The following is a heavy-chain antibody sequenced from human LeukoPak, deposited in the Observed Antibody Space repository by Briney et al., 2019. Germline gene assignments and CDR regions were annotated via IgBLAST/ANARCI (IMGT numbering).Heavy chain of an antibody. CDR3: ARIEYSSSIDY. V-gene: IGHV4-34*01. Sequence: SETLSLTCAVYGGSFSGYYWSWIRQPPGKGLEWIGEINHSGSTNYNPSLKSRVTISVDTSKNHFSLKLTSVTAADTAVYYCARIEYSSSIDYWGQGTLVTVSS. CDR2: INHSGST. D-gene: IGHD6-6*01. J-gene: IGHJ4*02. CDR1: GGSFSGYY.